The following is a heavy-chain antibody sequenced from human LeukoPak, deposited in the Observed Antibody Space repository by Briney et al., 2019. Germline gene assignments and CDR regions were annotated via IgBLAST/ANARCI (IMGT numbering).Heavy chain of an antibody. Sequence: SETLSLTCTVSGGSISSYNWSWIWQPPGKGLEWMGYIYYSGSTNYNPSLKSRVTMSVDMSKKQFSLNLNSVTAADTAVYYCARDGNGGNSWGWFDPWGQGTLVTVSA. CDR2: IYYSGST. V-gene: IGHV4-59*01. CDR1: GGSISSYN. D-gene: IGHD4-23*01. J-gene: IGHJ5*02. CDR3: ARDGNGGNSWGWFDP.